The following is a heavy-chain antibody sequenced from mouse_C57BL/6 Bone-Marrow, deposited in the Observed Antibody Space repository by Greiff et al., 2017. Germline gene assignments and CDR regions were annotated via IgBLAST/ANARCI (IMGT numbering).Heavy chain of an antibody. J-gene: IGHJ2*01. D-gene: IGHD2-5*01. V-gene: IGHV1-15*01. Sequence: QVQLQQSGAELVRPGASVTLSCKASGYTFTDYEMHWVKQTPVHGLEWIGAIDPETGGTAYNQKFKGKAILTADKSSSTAYMELRSLTSEYSAVYYCTRSNYEGDFDYWGQCATLTVSS. CDR1: GYTFTDYE. CDR2: IDPETGGT. CDR3: TRSNYEGDFDY.